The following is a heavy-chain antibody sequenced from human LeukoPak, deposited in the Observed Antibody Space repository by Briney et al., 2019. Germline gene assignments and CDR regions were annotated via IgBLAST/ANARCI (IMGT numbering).Heavy chain of an antibody. Sequence: SETLSLTCSVSGGXISSSGYFWGRIRQPPGKGLAWIGSIYYSGSTYYNPSLKSRVTISVDTSKNQFSLKLSSVTAADTAVYYCARREGARPMDYWGQGILVTVSS. J-gene: IGHJ4*02. CDR2: IYYSGST. CDR1: GGXISSSGYF. CDR3: ARREGARPMDY. V-gene: IGHV4-39*01. D-gene: IGHD6-6*01.